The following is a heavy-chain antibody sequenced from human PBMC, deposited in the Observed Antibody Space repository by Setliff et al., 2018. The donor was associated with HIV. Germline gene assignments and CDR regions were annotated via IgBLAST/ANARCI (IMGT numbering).Heavy chain of an antibody. V-gene: IGHV4-34*01. D-gene: IGHD2-15*01. CDR3: ARARRAGSGPKYFQH. CDR2: INHSGST. CDR1: GGSFNGYY. Sequence: SETLSLTCAVYGGSFNGYYWSWIRQPPGKGLEWIGEINHSGSTNYNPSLKSRVTISVDTSKNQFSLKLSSVTAADTAVYYCARARRAGSGPKYFQHWGQGTLVTVSS. J-gene: IGHJ1*01.